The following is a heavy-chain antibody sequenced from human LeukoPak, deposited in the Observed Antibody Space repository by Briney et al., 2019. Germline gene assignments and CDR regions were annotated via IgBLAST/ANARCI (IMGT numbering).Heavy chain of an antibody. V-gene: IGHV1-2*02. CDR3: VRGSAYYFDY. CDR1: RYTSTGST. J-gene: IGHJ4*02. CDR2: TNSNNGGA. Sequence: ASVKDSCKHPRYTSTGSTTRCVPHAPGQRREWMGWTNSNNGGANYAQNFQGRVTMTRDTSISTAYMELSRLRSDDMAVYCCVRGSAYYFDYWGQGTLVTVS.